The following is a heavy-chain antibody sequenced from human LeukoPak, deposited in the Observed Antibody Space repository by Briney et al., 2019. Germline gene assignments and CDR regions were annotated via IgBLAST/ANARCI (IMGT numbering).Heavy chain of an antibody. Sequence: GRSLRLSCAASGFTFSSYAMHWVRQAPGKGLEWVAVISYDGSNKYYADSVKGRFTISRDNSKNTLYLQMNSPRAEDTAVYYCARDYRAYSVAFDIWGQGTMVTVSS. CDR1: GFTFSSYA. CDR2: ISYDGSNK. CDR3: ARDYRAYSVAFDI. J-gene: IGHJ3*02. D-gene: IGHD1-26*01. V-gene: IGHV3-30*04.